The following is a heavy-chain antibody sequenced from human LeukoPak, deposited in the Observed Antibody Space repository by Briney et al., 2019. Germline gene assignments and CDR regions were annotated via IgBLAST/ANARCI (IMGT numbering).Heavy chain of an antibody. CDR2: IYSTGGI. J-gene: IGHJ4*02. CDR3: ARSYFDSSGQNSRAY. CDR1: GFTVSNNY. D-gene: IGHD3-22*01. V-gene: IGHV3-66*01. Sequence: GGSLRLSCAVSGFTVSNNYMSWVRQAPGKGLEWVSVIYSTGGIHYADSVKGRFTISRDSSKNTLFLQMSNLRAEDTAVYYCARSYFDSSGQNSRAYWGQGTQVTVSA.